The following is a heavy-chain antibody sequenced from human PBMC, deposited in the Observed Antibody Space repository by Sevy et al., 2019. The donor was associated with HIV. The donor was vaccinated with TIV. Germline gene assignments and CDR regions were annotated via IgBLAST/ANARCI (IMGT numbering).Heavy chain of an antibody. CDR3: AREDYYDSSGYYYVGWFDP. CDR1: GYSISSGYY. D-gene: IGHD3-22*01. CDR2: IYHSGST. J-gene: IGHJ5*02. Sequence: SETLSLTCTVSGYSISSGYYWGWIRQPPGKGLEWIGSIYHSGSTYYNPSLKSRVTISVDTSKNHFSLKLSSVTTADTAVYYCAREDYYDSSGYYYVGWFDPWGQGTLVTVSS. V-gene: IGHV4-38-2*02.